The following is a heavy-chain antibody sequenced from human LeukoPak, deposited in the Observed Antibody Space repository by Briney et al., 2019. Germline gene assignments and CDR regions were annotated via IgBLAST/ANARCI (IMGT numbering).Heavy chain of an antibody. V-gene: IGHV4-39*07. CDR1: GGSISSSTYY. Sequence: SETLSLTCTVSGGSISSSTYYWGWIRQPPGKGLEWIGSIYYSGSTYYSPSLKSRVTISVDTSKNQFSLKLSSVTAADTAVYYCAKDDRLLTNWFDPWGQGTLVTVSS. CDR2: IYYSGST. D-gene: IGHD2-8*01. J-gene: IGHJ5*02. CDR3: AKDDRLLTNWFDP.